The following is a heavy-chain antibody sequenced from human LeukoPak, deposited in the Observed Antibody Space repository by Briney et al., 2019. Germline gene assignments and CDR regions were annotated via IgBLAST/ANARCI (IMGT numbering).Heavy chain of an antibody. Sequence: GGSLTLSCAASEITFSDYWMHWVRQAPGKGLVWVSRVNGDGSRTNYADSVKGRFTISRDNAKNTLYLQMNSLRAEDTAVYYRAKAPDVVPAALCYYMDVWGKGTTVTVSS. V-gene: IGHV3-74*01. CDR3: AKAPDVVPAALCYYMDV. D-gene: IGHD2-2*01. J-gene: IGHJ6*03. CDR1: EITFSDYW. CDR2: VNGDGSRT.